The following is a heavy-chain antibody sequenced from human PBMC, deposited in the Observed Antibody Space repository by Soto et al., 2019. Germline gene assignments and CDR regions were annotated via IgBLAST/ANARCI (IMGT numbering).Heavy chain of an antibody. CDR2: LNPGGDKT. Sequence: GGSLRLSCAGSGFTFSSYSMSWVRQAPGKGLEWVSSLNPGGDKTYYADSVKGRFTISRDNSKNTLYLQMNSVRAEDTAVYYCAEVAPGHRHIYSCREFAYWGPGTLVTVSS. CDR3: AEVAPGHRHIYSCREFAY. V-gene: IGHV3-23*01. D-gene: IGHD3-16*02. CDR1: GFTFSSYS. J-gene: IGHJ4*02.